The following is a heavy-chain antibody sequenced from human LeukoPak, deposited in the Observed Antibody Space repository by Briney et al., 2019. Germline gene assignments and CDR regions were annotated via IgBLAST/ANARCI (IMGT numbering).Heavy chain of an antibody. CDR2: IYTSGST. D-gene: IGHD6-13*01. V-gene: IGHV4-61*02. J-gene: IGHJ4*02. Sequence: SETLSLTCTVSGGSISSGSYHWSWLRQPAGQGLEWIGRIYTSGSTNYNPSLKSRVTISVDTSKNQFSLKLNSVTAADTAVYYCARGGAAAGDYDYWGQGTLVTVSS. CDR3: ARGGAAAGDYDY. CDR1: GGSISSGSYH.